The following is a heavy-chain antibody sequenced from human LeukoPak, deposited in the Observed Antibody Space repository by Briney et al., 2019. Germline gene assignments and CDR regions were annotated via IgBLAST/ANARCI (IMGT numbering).Heavy chain of an antibody. Sequence: SETLSLTCVVYGGSFSDDYWIWIRQPPGKGLECIGEINHSGRTNHNPSLKSRISMSVDTSKNQFSLKLNSVTAADTAVYFCATLRSVKIFGMITKRGYFQHWGQGTLVTVSS. D-gene: IGHD3-3*01. CDR1: GGSFSDDY. CDR3: ATLRSVKIFGMITKRGYFQH. J-gene: IGHJ1*01. CDR2: INHSGRT. V-gene: IGHV4-34*01.